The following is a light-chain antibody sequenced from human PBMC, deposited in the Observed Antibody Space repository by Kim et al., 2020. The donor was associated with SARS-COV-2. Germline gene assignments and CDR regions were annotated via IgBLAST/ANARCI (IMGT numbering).Light chain of an antibody. CDR2: GAS. CDR3: QQYGSSPMYT. Sequence: SPGERATISCRASQSVSSSYLAWYQQKPGQAPRLLIYGASSRATGIPDRFGGSGSGTDFTLTISRLEPEDCAVYYCQQYGSSPMYTFGQGTKLEI. J-gene: IGKJ2*01. V-gene: IGKV3-20*01. CDR1: QSVSSSY.